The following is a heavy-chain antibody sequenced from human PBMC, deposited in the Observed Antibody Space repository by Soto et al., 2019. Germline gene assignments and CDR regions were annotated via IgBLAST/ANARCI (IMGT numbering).Heavy chain of an antibody. CDR3: ATWGPDKVLEY. V-gene: IGHV3-33*01. Sequence: QVQLVESGGGVVQPGRSLRVSCAASGFTFSSHGMHWVRQAPGKGLEWVAVIWYDGSNKYYGESVNGRFIISRDNSKNTVKLQRLSLRADDTDIYYCATWGPDKVLEYWSQGTLVTVSS. D-gene: IGHD3-16*01. CDR1: GFTFSSHG. J-gene: IGHJ4*02. CDR2: IWYDGSNK.